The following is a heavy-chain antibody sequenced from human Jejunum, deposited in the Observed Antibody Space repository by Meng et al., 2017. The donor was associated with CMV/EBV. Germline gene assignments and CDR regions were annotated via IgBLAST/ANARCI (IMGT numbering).Heavy chain of an antibody. CDR3: ARDQGGCTGGSCFYRY. V-gene: IGHV3-11*05. CDR2: ITTSSTYR. Sequence: QVRVVESGGVLGPPGGSRRLSCSTAGFTFSDYYLSWVRQAPGKGLEWVSYITTSSTYRSYADSVKGRFTISRDDAKNSFYLQMNSLRVEDTAVYYCARDQGGCTGGSCFYRYWGQGTLVTVSS. J-gene: IGHJ4*02. CDR1: GFTFSDYY. D-gene: IGHD2-15*01.